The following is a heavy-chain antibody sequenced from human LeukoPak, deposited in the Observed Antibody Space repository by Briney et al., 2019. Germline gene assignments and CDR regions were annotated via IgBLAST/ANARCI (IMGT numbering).Heavy chain of an antibody. Sequence: GGSLRLSCAASGFTFSSYSMNWVRQAPGKGLEWVSYISSSSSTIYYADSVKGRFTISRDNAKNSLYLQMNSLRDEDTAVYYCARDRYDILTGYFSYHYGMDVWGQGTTVTVSS. CDR3: ARDRYDILTGYFSYHYGMDV. D-gene: IGHD3-9*01. CDR1: GFTFSSYS. V-gene: IGHV3-48*02. J-gene: IGHJ6*02. CDR2: ISSSSSTI.